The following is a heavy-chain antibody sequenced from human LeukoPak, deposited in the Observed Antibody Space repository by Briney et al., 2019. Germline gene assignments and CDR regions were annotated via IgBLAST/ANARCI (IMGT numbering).Heavy chain of an antibody. D-gene: IGHD3-3*01. Sequence: SETLSLTCTVSGVSISSYYWSWIRQPPGKGLEWIGYIYYSGSTNYNPSPKSRVTISIDTSKNQFSLKLSSVTAADTAVYYCARGGDVWSGFLGTKYYFDYWGQGTLVTVSS. CDR2: IYYSGST. V-gene: IGHV4-59*01. CDR3: ARGGDVWSGFLGTKYYFDY. J-gene: IGHJ4*02. CDR1: GVSISSYY.